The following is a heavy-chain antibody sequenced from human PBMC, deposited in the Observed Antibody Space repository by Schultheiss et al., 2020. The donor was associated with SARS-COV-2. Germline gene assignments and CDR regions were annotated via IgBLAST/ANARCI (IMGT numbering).Heavy chain of an antibody. CDR1: GFTFSSYA. J-gene: IGHJ3*02. D-gene: IGHD3-22*01. CDR2: IWYDGSNK. V-gene: IGHV3-30*04. Sequence: GGSLRLSCAASGFTFSSYAMHWVRQAPGKGLEWVAVIWYDGSNKYYADSVKGRFTISRDNAKNTLYLQMNSLRAEDTAVYYCARGSYYDSSGYPDAFDIWGQGTMVTVSS. CDR3: ARGSYYDSSGYPDAFDI.